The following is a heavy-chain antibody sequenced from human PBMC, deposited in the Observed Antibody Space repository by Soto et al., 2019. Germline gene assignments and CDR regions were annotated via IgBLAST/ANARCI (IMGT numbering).Heavy chain of an antibody. CDR2: IDRDGSST. CDR3: TPPVFFDY. Sequence: EVQLVESGGGLVQPGGSLRLSCAASGFTFSNYWMHWVRQAPGKGLVWVSRIDRDGSSTNYADSVKGRFTISRDNANNTPSLHINRLRPHHPSLYYYTPPVFFDYWGQGTLVTVSS. CDR1: GFTFSNYW. J-gene: IGHJ4*02. V-gene: IGHV3-74*01.